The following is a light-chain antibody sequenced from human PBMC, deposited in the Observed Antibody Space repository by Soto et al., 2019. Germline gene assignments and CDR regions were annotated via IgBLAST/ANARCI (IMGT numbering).Light chain of an antibody. CDR1: QSVSSSY. V-gene: IGKV3-20*01. CDR2: GAS. J-gene: IGKJ5*01. Sequence: EIVLTQSPGTLSLSPGERATLSCRASQSVSSSYLAWYQQKPGQAPRLLIYGASSRATGIPDRFSGSGSGTDFTLTTSSLEPEDVSVYYCQQYGGSPSFGQGTRLEMK. CDR3: QQYGGSPS.